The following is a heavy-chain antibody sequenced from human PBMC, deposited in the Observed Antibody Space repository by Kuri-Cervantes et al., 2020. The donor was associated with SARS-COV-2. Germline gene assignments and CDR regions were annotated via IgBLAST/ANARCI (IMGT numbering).Heavy chain of an antibody. CDR1: EFTFSSYG. V-gene: IGHV3-33*01. CDR3: ARALYGGRLDYSPTSGYYYEGMDV. Sequence: GESLKISCAASEFTFSSYGMHWVRQAPGKGLEWVAVIWSDGTNKYYADSAKGRFTISRDNSKNTLHLQMNSLRAEDTAVYFCARALYGGRLDYSPTSGYYYEGMDVWGQGTMVTVSS. J-gene: IGHJ6*02. D-gene: IGHD3-9*01. CDR2: IWSDGTNK.